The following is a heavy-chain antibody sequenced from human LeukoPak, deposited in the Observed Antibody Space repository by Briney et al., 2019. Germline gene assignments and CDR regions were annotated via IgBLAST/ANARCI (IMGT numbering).Heavy chain of an antibody. CDR1: GYTFTSYG. Sequence: GASVKVSCKASGYTFTSYGVSWVRLAPGQGLEWMGWISTYNGHTYYVQKFQGRVTMTTDTSTSTAYLELRSLRYDDTAIYYCARDLGLPGAFDIWGQGTMVTVSS. D-gene: IGHD2/OR15-2a*01. CDR3: ARDLGLPGAFDI. J-gene: IGHJ3*02. V-gene: IGHV1-18*01. CDR2: ISTYNGHT.